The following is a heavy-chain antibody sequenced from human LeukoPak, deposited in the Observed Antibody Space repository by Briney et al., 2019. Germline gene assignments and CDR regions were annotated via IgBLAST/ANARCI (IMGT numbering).Heavy chain of an antibody. J-gene: IGHJ6*02. CDR1: RFTFSSYA. D-gene: IGHD5-12*01. V-gene: IGHV3-64*01. Sequence: PGGSLRLSCAAPRFTFSSYAMHWVRQAPGKGLEYVSAISSNGGSTYYANSVRGRFTNSRDNSKNTLYLQMDSLRAEDMAVYYCARAKGYIVATRRQGEGLYYGMDVWGQGTTVTVSS. CDR3: ARAKGYIVATRRQGEGLYYGMDV. CDR2: ISSNGGST.